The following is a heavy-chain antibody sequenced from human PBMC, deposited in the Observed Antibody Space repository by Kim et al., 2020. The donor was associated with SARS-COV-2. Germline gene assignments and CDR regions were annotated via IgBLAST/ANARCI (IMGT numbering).Heavy chain of an antibody. CDR1: GFMFSDHY. V-gene: IGHV3-72*01. CDR3: IRVKDVGAFDV. Sequence: GGSLRLSCVAFGFMFSDHYMDWVRQTPEKRLEWVGRTRTKPKSYTTDFAASVKGRFTISRDDSRRSMYLQLNSLKIEDTAVYYCIRVKDVGAFDVWGQGTVVTVSS. J-gene: IGHJ3*01. D-gene: IGHD3-16*01. CDR2: TRTKPKSYTT.